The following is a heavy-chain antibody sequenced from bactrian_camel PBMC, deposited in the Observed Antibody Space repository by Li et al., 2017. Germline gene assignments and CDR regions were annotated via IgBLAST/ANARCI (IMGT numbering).Heavy chain of an antibody. CDR3: AADVGSMSGNCQPNY. D-gene: IGHD6*01. CDR1: VDIYGSYC. V-gene: IGHV3S53*01. J-gene: IGHJ4*01. CDR2: IDSDGNI. Sequence: HVQLVESGGGSVEAGGSLRLSCVASVDIYGSYCMGWFRQAPGKEREFVSRIDSDGNIHYDDSVKGRFTISQDNAKNTVYLQMNSLKPEDTAMYYCAADVGSMSGNCQPNYWGQGTQVTVS.